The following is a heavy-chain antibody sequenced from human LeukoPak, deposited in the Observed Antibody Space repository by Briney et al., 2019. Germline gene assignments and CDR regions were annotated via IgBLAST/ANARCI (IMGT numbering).Heavy chain of an antibody. Sequence: PSETLSLTCTVSGGSISSYYWSWIRQPPGKGLEWIGYIYYSGSTNYNPSLKSRVTISVDTSKNQFSLKLSSATAADTAVYYCARLGPEVYGGNRVFDYWGQGTLVTVSS. CDR2: IYYSGST. CDR1: GGSISSYY. V-gene: IGHV4-59*08. D-gene: IGHD4-23*01. CDR3: ARLGPEVYGGNRVFDY. J-gene: IGHJ4*02.